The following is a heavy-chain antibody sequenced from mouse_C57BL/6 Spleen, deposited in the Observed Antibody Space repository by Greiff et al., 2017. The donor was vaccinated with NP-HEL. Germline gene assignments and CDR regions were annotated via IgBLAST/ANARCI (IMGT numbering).Heavy chain of an antibody. CDR2: IYPRSGNT. V-gene: IGHV1-81*01. CDR3: ARYGNGSSPWFAY. Sequence: QVQLKESGAELARPGASVKLSCKASGYTFTSYGISWVKQRTGQGLEWIGEIYPRSGNTYYNEKFKGKATLTADKSSSTAYMELRSLTSEDSAVYFCARYGNGSSPWFAYWGQGTLVTVSA. J-gene: IGHJ3*01. CDR1: GYTFTSYG. D-gene: IGHD1-1*01.